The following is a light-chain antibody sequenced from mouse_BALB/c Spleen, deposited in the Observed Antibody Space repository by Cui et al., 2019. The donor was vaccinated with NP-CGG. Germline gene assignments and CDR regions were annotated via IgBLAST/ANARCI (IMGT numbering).Light chain of an antibody. CDR2: GTN. CDR3: ALWYSNHWV. CDR1: TGAVTNSNY. Sequence: QAVVTQESALTTSPGETVTLTCRSSTGAVTNSNYANWVQEKSDHLFIGLIGGTNNRTPGVPARFSGSLIGDKAALTITGAQTEDEAIYFCALWYSNHWVFGGGTKLTVL. J-gene: IGLJ1*01. V-gene: IGLV1*01.